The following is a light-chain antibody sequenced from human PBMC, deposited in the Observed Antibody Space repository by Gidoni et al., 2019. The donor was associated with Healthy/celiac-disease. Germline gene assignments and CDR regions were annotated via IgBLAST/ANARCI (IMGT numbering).Light chain of an antibody. Sequence: DIQMNQSPSTLSASVGDRVTITCRASQSISSWLAWYQQKPGKAPKLLIYKASSLESGVPSRFSGSGSGTEFTLTISSLQPDDFATYYCQQYNSYSSTFXQXTKVXIK. CDR1: QSISSW. CDR3: QQYNSYSST. V-gene: IGKV1-5*03. J-gene: IGKJ1*01. CDR2: KAS.